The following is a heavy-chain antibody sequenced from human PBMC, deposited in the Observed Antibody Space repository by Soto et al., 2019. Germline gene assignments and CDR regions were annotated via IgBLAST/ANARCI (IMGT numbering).Heavy chain of an antibody. CDR2: MNPNSGNT. CDR1: GYTFTSCD. Sequence: ASVKVSCKASGYTFTSCDINWVRQATGQGLEWMGWMNPNSGNTGYAQKFQGRVTMTRDTSTSTVYMDLSSLRSEDTAVYYCAREGLGPWGQGTLVTVSS. V-gene: IGHV1-8*01. J-gene: IGHJ5*02. D-gene: IGHD5-12*01. CDR3: AREGLGP.